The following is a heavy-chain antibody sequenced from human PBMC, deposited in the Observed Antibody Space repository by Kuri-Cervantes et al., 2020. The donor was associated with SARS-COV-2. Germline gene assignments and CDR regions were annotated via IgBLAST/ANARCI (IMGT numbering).Heavy chain of an antibody. Sequence: GESLKISCKGSGYSFTSYWIGWVRQMPGKGLEWMGIIYPGDSDTRYSPSFQGQVTISADKSISTAYLQWSSLKASDTAMYYCARSYYYNKNYFYYGMDVWGQGTTVTVSS. CDR1: GYSFTSYW. CDR2: IYPGDSDT. D-gene: IGHD3-10*01. J-gene: IGHJ6*02. V-gene: IGHV5-51*01. CDR3: ARSYYYNKNYFYYGMDV.